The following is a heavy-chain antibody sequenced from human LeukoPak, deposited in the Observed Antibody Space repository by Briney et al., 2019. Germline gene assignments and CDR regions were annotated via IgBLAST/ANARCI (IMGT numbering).Heavy chain of an antibody. CDR1: GFTFSSYA. CDR3: AKDLCSSTSCYAGGFDY. J-gene: IGHJ4*02. CDR2: ISGSGGST. V-gene: IGHV3-23*01. Sequence: GGSLRLSCAASGFTFSSYAMSWVRQAPGKGLEWVSAISGSGGSTYYADSVKGRFTISRDNSKNTLYLQMNSLRAGDTAVYYCAKDLCSSTSCYAGGFDYWGQGTLVTVSS. D-gene: IGHD2-2*01.